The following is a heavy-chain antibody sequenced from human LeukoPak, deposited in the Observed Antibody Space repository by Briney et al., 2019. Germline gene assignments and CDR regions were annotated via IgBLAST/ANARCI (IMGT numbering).Heavy chain of an antibody. CDR1: GYTFTSYG. J-gene: IGHJ5*02. CDR2: ISTHYGKT. Sequence: ASVKVSCKASGYTFTSYGISWVRQAPGQGLEWMGGISTHYGKTNYAQKLQGRVTMTTDTSTSTAYMELRSLRSDDTAVYYCARDEVWQDCSSTSCYGDNWFDPWGQGTLVTVSS. V-gene: IGHV1-18*01. D-gene: IGHD2-2*01. CDR3: ARDEVWQDCSSTSCYGDNWFDP.